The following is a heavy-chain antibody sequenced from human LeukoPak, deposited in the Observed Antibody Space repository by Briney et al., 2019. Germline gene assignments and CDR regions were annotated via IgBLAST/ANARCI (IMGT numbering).Heavy chain of an antibody. CDR3: ARGSGAATNEALDY. Sequence: SETLSLTCTVSGGSISNSYWSWVRQPAGKGLEWIGRIYSNEITNYNPSLKSRVTMSVDTSKNQFSLKLRSVTAADTAVYYCARGSGAATNEALDYWGQGTLVTVSS. V-gene: IGHV4-4*07. D-gene: IGHD1-26*01. CDR1: GGSISNSY. CDR2: IYSNEIT. J-gene: IGHJ4*02.